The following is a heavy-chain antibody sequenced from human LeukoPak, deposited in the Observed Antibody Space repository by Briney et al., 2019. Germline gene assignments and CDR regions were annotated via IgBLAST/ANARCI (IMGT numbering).Heavy chain of an antibody. J-gene: IGHJ4*02. D-gene: IGHD3-10*01. V-gene: IGHV4-39*01. Sequence: SETLSLTCPVSGGSISSSSYYWGWIRQPPGKGLEWIGSIYYSGSTYYNPSLKSRVTISVDTSKNQFSLKLSSVTAADTAVYYCARLGFRWFSNYYGSAWGQGTLVTVSS. CDR1: GGSISSSSYY. CDR3: ARLGFRWFSNYYGSA. CDR2: IYYSGST.